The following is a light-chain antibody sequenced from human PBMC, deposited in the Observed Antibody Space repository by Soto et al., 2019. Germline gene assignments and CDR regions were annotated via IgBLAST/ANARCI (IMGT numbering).Light chain of an antibody. CDR3: QQRSNWPPT. J-gene: IGKJ4*01. CDR1: QSVSSY. V-gene: IGKV3-11*01. CDR2: DAS. Sequence: EIVLTQSPATLSLSPGERATLSCRASQSVSSYLAGYQQKPGQSPRLLIYDASNRATGIPARFSGSGSGKAFTLTISSLEPEDFAACYCQQRSNWPPTFGGGTKVEIK.